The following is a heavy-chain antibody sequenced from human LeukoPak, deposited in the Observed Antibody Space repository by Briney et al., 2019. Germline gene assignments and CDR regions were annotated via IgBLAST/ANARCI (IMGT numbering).Heavy chain of an antibody. J-gene: IGHJ4*02. CDR3: ARAGMYYYGSGSFDY. D-gene: IGHD3-10*01. Sequence: PSETLSLTCTVSGGSISSYYWSWIRQPPGKGLEWIGYIYYSGSTNYNPSLKSRVTISVDTSKNQFSLKLSSVTAADTAVYYCARAGMYYYGSGSFDYWGQGTLVTVSS. CDR1: GGSISSYY. CDR2: IYYSGST. V-gene: IGHV4-59*12.